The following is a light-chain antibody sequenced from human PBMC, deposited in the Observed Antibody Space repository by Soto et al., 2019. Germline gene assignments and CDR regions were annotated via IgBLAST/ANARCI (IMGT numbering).Light chain of an antibody. V-gene: IGKV1-12*01. CDR3: QQASNFPLT. J-gene: IGKJ4*01. CDR2: AAS. CDR1: QDISSW. Sequence: DIQMTQSPSSVSASVGDRVTITCRASQDISSWLAWFQQRPGRAPKLLIYAASTLQSGAPSRLSGSGSGTVFTLTISSLQPEDFGTYYCQQASNFPLTYCGGAKVYIX.